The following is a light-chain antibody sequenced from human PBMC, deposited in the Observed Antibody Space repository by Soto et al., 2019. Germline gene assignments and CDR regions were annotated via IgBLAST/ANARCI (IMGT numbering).Light chain of an antibody. J-gene: IGLJ1*01. Sequence: QSVLTQPPSVSAAPGQKVTISGSGISSNIGGNSVSWYQQLPGTAPKLLIYDDNKRPSGIPDRFSGSKSGTSATLGITGFQTGDEADYYCGSWDSSLSAYVFGNGTKITV. CDR3: GSWDSSLSAYV. V-gene: IGLV1-51*01. CDR1: SSNIGGNS. CDR2: DDN.